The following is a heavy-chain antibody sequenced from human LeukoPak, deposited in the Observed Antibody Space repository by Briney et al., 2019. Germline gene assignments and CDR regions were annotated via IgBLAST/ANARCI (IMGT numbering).Heavy chain of an antibody. CDR1: GGSISSGDYY. CDR2: IYYSGST. Sequence: PSETLSPTCTVSGGSISSGDYYWSWIRQPPGKGLEWIGYIYYSGSTYYNPSLKSRVTISVDTSKNQFSLKLSSVTAADTAVYYCARTTMVRGVKLSSFDYWGQGTLVTVSS. CDR3: ARTTMVRGVKLSSFDY. D-gene: IGHD3-10*01. J-gene: IGHJ4*02. V-gene: IGHV4-30-4*01.